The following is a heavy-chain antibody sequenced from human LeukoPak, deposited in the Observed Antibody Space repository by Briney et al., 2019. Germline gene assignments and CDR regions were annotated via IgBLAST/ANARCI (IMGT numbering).Heavy chain of an antibody. CDR1: GASISGYY. CDR3: AGTGLFFDY. V-gene: IGHV4-59*01. Sequence: SETLSLTCRVSGASISGYYWGWIRQPPGKGLEWIGHMYYSGGTTYNPSLKSRVSISLDTSKKHFSLKLSSVTAADTAVYYCAGTGLFFDYWSQGTPVTVSS. J-gene: IGHJ4*02. D-gene: IGHD7-27*01. CDR2: MYYSGGT.